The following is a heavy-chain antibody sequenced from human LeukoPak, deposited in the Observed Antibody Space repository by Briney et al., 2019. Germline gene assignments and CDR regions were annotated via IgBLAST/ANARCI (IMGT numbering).Heavy chain of an antibody. CDR3: ARDFPSTVPWFDP. CDR2: IWYDGSNK. D-gene: IGHD4-17*01. J-gene: IGHJ5*02. CDR1: GFTFSSYG. Sequence: GGSLRLSCAASGFTFSSYGMHWVRQAPGKGLEWVAVIWYDGSNKYYADSVKGRFTISGDNSKNTLYLQMNSLRAEDTAVYYCARDFPSTVPWFDPWGQGTLVTVSS. V-gene: IGHV3-33*01.